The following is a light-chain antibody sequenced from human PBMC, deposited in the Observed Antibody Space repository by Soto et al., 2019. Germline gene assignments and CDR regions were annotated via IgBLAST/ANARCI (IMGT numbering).Light chain of an antibody. CDR1: NSDVGLYDF. J-gene: IGLJ1*01. CDR2: EVS. Sequence: QSALTQPASVSGTPGQSITISCTGSNSDVGLYDFVSWYQHHPGRAPKLIVSEVSHRTSGISNRFSGSKSGNTASLTISGHQSEECADYFCISYTSDDGRYVFGTGTKLTVL. V-gene: IGLV2-14*01. CDR3: ISYTSDDGRYV.